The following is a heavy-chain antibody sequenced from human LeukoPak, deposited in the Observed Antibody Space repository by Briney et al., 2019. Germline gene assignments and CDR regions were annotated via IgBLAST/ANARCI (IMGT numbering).Heavy chain of an antibody. CDR3: ARLRGTSKTYFYDALDV. D-gene: IGHD1-7*01. CDR1: GYSFTSSW. Sequence: GESLKISCKASGYSFTSSWIGWVRQMPGKGQEWMGIIFPGDSDARYSPAFQGQVTMSADRSISTAYLQWSRLKASDTAIYYCARLRGTSKTYFYDALDVWGQGTTVTVSS. V-gene: IGHV5-51*01. J-gene: IGHJ6*02. CDR2: IFPGDSDA.